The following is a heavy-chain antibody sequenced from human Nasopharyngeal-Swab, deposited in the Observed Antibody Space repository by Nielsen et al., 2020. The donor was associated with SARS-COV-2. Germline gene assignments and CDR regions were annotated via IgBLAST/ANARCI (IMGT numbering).Heavy chain of an antibody. Sequence: GESLKISCAASGFTFSSYAMHWVRQAPGKGLEWVAVISYDGSNKYYADSVKGRFTISRVNSKNTLYLQMNSLRAEDTAVYYCARDLGDVWGKGTTVTVSS. J-gene: IGHJ6*04. V-gene: IGHV3-30-3*01. CDR1: GFTFSSYA. CDR3: ARDLGDV. CDR2: ISYDGSNK.